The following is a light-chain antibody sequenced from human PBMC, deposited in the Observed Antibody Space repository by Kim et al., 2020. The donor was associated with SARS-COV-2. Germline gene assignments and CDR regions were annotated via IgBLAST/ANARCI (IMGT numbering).Light chain of an antibody. CDR3: QQRDTWIT. J-gene: IGKJ5*01. Sequence: SLSPGDRATLSCRASPRVGSYLAWYQQKAGQPPRLVIYGASIRATGIPARFSGSGSGTDFTLTINNLEPEDFAVYYCQQRDTWITFGQGTRLEIK. V-gene: IGKV3-11*01. CDR2: GAS. CDR1: PRVGSY.